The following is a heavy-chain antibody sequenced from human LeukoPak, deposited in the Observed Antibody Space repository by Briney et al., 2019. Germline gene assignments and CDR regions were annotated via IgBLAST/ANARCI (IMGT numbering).Heavy chain of an antibody. CDR3: ARDIAARGPFDY. D-gene: IGHD6-6*01. V-gene: IGHV4-39*06. CDR2: IYYSGST. J-gene: IGHJ4*02. CDR1: GGSISSSSYY. Sequence: SETLSLTCTVSGGSISSSSYYWGWIRQPPGKGLEWIGSIYYSGSTYYNPSLKSRVTISVDTSKNQFTLKLSSVTAADTAVYYCARDIAARGPFDYWGQGTLVTVSS.